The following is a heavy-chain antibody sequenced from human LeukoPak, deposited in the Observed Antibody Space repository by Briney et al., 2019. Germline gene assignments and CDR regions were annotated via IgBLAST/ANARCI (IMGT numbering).Heavy chain of an antibody. CDR1: GFIFSSYG. CDR2: IWYDGSNK. V-gene: IGHV3-33*06. Sequence: GGSLRLSCAASGFIFSSYGMHWVRQAPGKGLEWVAIIWYDGSNKYYADSVKGRFTISRDNSKNTLYLQMNSLRAEATAVYYCAKDLDYYMDVWGKGTTVTVSS. CDR3: AKDLDYYMDV. J-gene: IGHJ6*03.